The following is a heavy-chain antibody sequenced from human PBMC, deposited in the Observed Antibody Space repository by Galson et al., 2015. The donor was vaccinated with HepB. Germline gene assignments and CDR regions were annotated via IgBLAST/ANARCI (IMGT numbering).Heavy chain of an antibody. V-gene: IGHV3-13*04. Sequence: SLRLSCAASGFTFSSYDMHWVRQATGKGLEWVSAIGTAGDTYYPGSVKGRFTISRENAKNSLYLQMNSLRAGDTAVYYCARERRMGYSSSWYGGGAFDIWGQGTMVTVSS. D-gene: IGHD6-13*01. CDR2: IGTAGDT. CDR1: GFTFSSYD. J-gene: IGHJ3*02. CDR3: ARERRMGYSSSWYGGGAFDI.